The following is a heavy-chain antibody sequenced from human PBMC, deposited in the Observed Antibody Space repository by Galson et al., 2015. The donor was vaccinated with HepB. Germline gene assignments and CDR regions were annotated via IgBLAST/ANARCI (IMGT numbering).Heavy chain of an antibody. CDR2: ISSSSSYI. D-gene: IGHD3-10*01. CDR3: ARDGRSPVEFWFDL. CDR1: GFTFSSYS. Sequence: SLRLSCAASGFTFSSYSMNWVRQAPGKGLEWVSSISSSSSYIYYADSVKGRFTISRDNAKNSLYLQMNSLRAEDTAVYYCARDGRSPVEFWFDLWGRGTLVTVSS. J-gene: IGHJ2*01. V-gene: IGHV3-21*01.